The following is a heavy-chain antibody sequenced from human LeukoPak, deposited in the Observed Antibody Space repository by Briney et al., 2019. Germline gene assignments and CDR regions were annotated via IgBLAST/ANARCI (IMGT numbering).Heavy chain of an antibody. CDR2: INPSGGST. CDR1: GYTFTSYY. CDR3: ARRGVGGYSYGPDAFDI. J-gene: IGHJ3*02. D-gene: IGHD5-18*01. Sequence: ASVKVSCKASGYTFTSYYMHWVRQAPGQGLEWMGIINPSGGSTSYAQKFQGRVTMTRDTSTSTVYMELSSLRSEDTAVYYCARRGVGGYSYGPDAFDIWGQGTMVTVSS. V-gene: IGHV1-46*01.